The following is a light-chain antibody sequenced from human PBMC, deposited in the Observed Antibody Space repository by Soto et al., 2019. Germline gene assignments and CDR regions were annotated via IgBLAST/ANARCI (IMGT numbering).Light chain of an antibody. CDR2: ENN. CDR3: GTWDSSLSAGV. V-gene: IGLV1-51*02. J-gene: IGLJ1*01. CDR1: SSNIGNNY. Sequence: QSVLTQPPSVSAAPGQKVTISFSGSSSNIGNNYVSWYQQLPGTAPKLLIYENNKRPSGIPDRFSGSKSGTSATLGITGLQTGDEADYYCGTWDSSLSAGVFGTGTKLTVL.